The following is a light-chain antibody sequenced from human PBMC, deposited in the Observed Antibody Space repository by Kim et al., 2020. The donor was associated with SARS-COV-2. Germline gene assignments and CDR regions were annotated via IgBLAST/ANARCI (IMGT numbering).Light chain of an antibody. CDR2: EVS. Sequence: QSALTQPPSVSGSPGQSVTISCTGTSSDVGSYNRVSWYQQPPGTAPKLMIYEVSNRPSGVPDRFSGSKSRNTASLTISGLQAEDEADYYCSSYTSSSTFVFGTGTKVTVL. J-gene: IGLJ1*01. CDR1: SSDVGSYNR. V-gene: IGLV2-18*02. CDR3: SSYTSSSTFV.